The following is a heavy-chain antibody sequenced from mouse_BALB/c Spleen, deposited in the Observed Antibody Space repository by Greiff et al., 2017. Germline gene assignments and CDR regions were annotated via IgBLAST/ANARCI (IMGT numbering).Heavy chain of an antibody. CDR1: GFTFSSYA. D-gene: IGHD1-1*01. CDR2: ISNGGGST. Sequence: EVKLVESGGGLVKPGGSLKLSCAASGFTFSSYAMSWVRQTPEKRLEWVAYISNGGGSTYYPDTVKGRFTISRDNAKNTLYLQMSSLKSEDTAMYYCARNYGYGYFDVWGAGTTVTVSS. J-gene: IGHJ1*01. CDR3: ARNYGYGYFDV. V-gene: IGHV5-12-2*01.